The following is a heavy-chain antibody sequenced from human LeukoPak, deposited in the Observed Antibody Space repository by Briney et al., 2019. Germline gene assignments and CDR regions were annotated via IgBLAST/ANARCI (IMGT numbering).Heavy chain of an antibody. Sequence: KPSETLSLTCTVSGGSISSSNYYWGWIRQTPGKGLEWIGSIYYSGSTYYNPSLKSRVTISVDTSKNQFSLKLSSVTAADTAVYYCAREGTAGTNLNWFDPWGQGTLVTVSS. V-gene: IGHV4-39*07. CDR1: GGSISSSNYY. CDR2: IYYSGST. J-gene: IGHJ5*02. CDR3: AREGTAGTNLNWFDP. D-gene: IGHD1-1*01.